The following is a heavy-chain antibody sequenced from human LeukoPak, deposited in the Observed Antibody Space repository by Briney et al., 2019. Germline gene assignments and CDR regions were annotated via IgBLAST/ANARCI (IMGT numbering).Heavy chain of an antibody. CDR2: TYYRSKWHN. Sequence: SQTLSLTCGISGDSVSSNSVAWTWIRQSPSRGLEWLGRTYYRSKWHNDYAVSVKSRITINADTSKNQFSLQLNSVTPEDTAVYYCARAVAGRLDYWGQGTLVTVSS. J-gene: IGHJ4*02. CDR1: GDSVSSNSVA. D-gene: IGHD6-19*01. V-gene: IGHV6-1*01. CDR3: ARAVAGRLDY.